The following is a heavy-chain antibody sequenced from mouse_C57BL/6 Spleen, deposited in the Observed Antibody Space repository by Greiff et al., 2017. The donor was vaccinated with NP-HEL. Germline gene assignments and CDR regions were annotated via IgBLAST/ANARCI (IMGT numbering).Heavy chain of an antibody. Sequence: EVQRVESGGGLVKPGGSLKLSCAASGFTFSSYAMSWVRQTPEKRLEWVATISDGGSYTYYPDNVKGRFTISRDNAKNNLYLQMSHLKSEDTAMYYCARDLGPLYYAMDYWGQGTSVTVSS. D-gene: IGHD4-1*01. J-gene: IGHJ4*01. V-gene: IGHV5-4*01. CDR3: ARDLGPLYYAMDY. CDR1: GFTFSSYA. CDR2: ISDGGSYT.